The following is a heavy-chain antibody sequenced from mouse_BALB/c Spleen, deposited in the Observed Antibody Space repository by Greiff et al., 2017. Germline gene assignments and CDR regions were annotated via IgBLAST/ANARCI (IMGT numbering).Heavy chain of an antibody. CDR2: INSNGGST. J-gene: IGHJ3*01. CDR1: GFTFSSYG. CDR3: ANNWDWFAY. D-gene: IGHD4-1*01. V-gene: IGHV5-6-3*01. Sequence: EVQLVESGGGLVQPGGSLKLSCAASGFTFSSYGMSWVRQTPDKRLELVATINSNGGSTYYPDSVKGRFTISRDNAKNTLYLQMSSLKSEDTAMYYCANNWDWFAYWGQGTLVTVSA.